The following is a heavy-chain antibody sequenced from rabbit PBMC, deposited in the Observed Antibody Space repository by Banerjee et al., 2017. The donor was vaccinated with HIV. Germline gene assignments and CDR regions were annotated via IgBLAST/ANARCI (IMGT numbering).Heavy chain of an antibody. Sequence: QEQLVESGGGLVQPGGSLTLTCTASGFSFSSSYWICWVRQAPGKGLEWIACIVAGSSGTTYYASWAKGRFTISKTSSTTVTLQMTSLTAADTAAYFCARSDVTTYAYGNNLWGPGTLVTVS. CDR2: IVAGSSGTT. D-gene: IGHD6-1*01. CDR3: ARSDVTTYAYGNNL. CDR1: GFSFSSSYW. J-gene: IGHJ4*01. V-gene: IGHV1S45*01.